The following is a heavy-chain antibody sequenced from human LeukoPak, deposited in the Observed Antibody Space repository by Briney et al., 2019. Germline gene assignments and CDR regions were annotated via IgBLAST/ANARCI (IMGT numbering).Heavy chain of an antibody. CDR3: ARAFYPGYYSYMAV. J-gene: IGHJ6*03. D-gene: IGHD3-3*02. CDR1: GGSISSGGYY. CDR2: IYTSGST. V-gene: IGHV4-61*02. Sequence: KPSQTLSLTCTVSGGSISSGGYYWSWIRQPAGKGLEWIGRIYTSGSTNYNPSLKSRVTISVDTSKNQFSLKLSSVTAADTAVYYCARAFYPGYYSYMAVWGKGTTVTVSS.